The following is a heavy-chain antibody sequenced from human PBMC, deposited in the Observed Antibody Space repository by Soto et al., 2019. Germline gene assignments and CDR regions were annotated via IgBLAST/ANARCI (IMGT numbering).Heavy chain of an antibody. CDR1: GGSVISGSYY. CDR2: IYYSGST. D-gene: IGHD5-12*01. J-gene: IGHJ6*02. Sequence: SETLSLTCTVSGGSVISGSYYWSWIRQPPGKGLEWIGYIYYSGSTNYNPSLKSRVTISVDTSKNQFSLKLSSVTAADTAVYYCATLGYSGYERNYYGMDVWGQGTTVTVSS. CDR3: ATLGYSGYERNYYGMDV. V-gene: IGHV4-61*01.